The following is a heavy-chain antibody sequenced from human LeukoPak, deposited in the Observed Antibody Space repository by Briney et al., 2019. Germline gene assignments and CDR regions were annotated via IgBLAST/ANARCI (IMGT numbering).Heavy chain of an antibody. J-gene: IGHJ4*02. V-gene: IGHV3-48*03. CDR2: ISSGGSTM. Sequence: PGRSLRLSCAASGFTFSSYAMNWVRQAPGKGLEWVSYISSGGSTMYYADSVKGRFTISRDNAKNSLYLQMNSLRAEDTAVYYCARDRTLGYWGQGTLVTVSS. CDR3: ARDRTLGY. CDR1: GFTFSSYA.